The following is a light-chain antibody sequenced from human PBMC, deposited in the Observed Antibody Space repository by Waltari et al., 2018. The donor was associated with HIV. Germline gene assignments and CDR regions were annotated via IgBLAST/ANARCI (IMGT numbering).Light chain of an antibody. V-gene: IGLV1-44*01. CDR2: NNN. CDR3: AAWDDNLNGL. J-gene: IGLJ2*01. Sequence: QSVLTQPPSVSGTPGQRVTILCSGRRSNIGINPVSWYQQLPGAAPRLLIYNNNQRPSGVPDRFSGSKSGTSASLAISGLQSEDEGHYYCAAWDDNLNGLFGGGTKLTVL. CDR1: RSNIGINP.